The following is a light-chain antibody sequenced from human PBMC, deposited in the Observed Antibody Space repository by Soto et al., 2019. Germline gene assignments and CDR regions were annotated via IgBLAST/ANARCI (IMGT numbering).Light chain of an antibody. Sequence: QSVLAQPASVSGSPGQAITISCTGTSSDIGGHNYVSWYQQHPGKAPKLMIFDVNNRPSGISNRFSASKSDNTASLTISGLQADDEADYYCSSYTHSSTYVFGSGTKVTVL. CDR3: SSYTHSSTYV. CDR2: DVN. J-gene: IGLJ6*01. CDR1: SSDIGGHNY. V-gene: IGLV2-14*03.